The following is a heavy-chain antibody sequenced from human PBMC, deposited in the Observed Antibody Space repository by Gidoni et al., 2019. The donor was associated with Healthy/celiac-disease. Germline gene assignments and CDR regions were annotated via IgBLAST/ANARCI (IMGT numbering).Heavy chain of an antibody. D-gene: IGHD1-7*01. J-gene: IGHJ6*02. Sequence: VHLVQAGAEVERPGVSVTFSCHASVYTFPSYAMHWVRHAPGQRLEWMGWMNAGSGNTKYSQKCQGSVNITKDTSAITAYMEMSRLRSEETAVYYCARDATRNWNYPYYYCGMDVWGQGTTVTVSS. CDR1: VYTFPSYA. V-gene: IGHV1-3*01. CDR2: MNAGSGNT. CDR3: ARDATRNWNYPYYYCGMDV.